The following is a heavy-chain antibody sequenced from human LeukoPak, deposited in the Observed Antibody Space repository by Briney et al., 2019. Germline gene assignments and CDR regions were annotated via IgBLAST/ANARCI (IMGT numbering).Heavy chain of an antibody. CDR2: ISGSGGST. D-gene: IGHD2-15*01. V-gene: IGHV3-23*01. Sequence: TGGSLRLSCAASGFTFSSYAMSWVRQAPGKGLEWVSAISGSGGSTYYADSVKGRFTISRDNSKNTLYLQMNSLRAEDTAVYYCAKGGLVVVDYGMDVWGQGTTVTVS. CDR1: GFTFSSYA. J-gene: IGHJ6*02. CDR3: AKGGLVVVDYGMDV.